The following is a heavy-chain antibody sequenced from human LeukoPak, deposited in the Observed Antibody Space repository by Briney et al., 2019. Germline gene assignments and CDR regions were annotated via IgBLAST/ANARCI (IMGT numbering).Heavy chain of an antibody. CDR2: IIPILGIA. Sequence: SVKVSCKASGGTFSSYTISWVRQAPGQGLEWMGRIIPILGIANYAQKFQGRVTITADESTSTAYMELSSLRSEDTAVYYCARWVGSSGDAFDIWGQGTMVTVSS. V-gene: IGHV1-69*02. D-gene: IGHD3-22*01. CDR1: GGTFSSYT. J-gene: IGHJ3*02. CDR3: ARWVGSSGDAFDI.